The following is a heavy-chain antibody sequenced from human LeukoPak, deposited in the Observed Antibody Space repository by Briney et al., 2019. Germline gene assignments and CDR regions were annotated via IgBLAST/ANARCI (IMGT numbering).Heavy chain of an antibody. D-gene: IGHD3-3*01. CDR2: ISGSGGST. J-gene: IGHJ3*01. CDR3: ARVHGSGIPARNVFSV. CDR1: GFTFSSYA. V-gene: IGHV3-23*01. Sequence: GGSLRLSCAASGFTFSSYAMSWVRQAPGKGLEWVSGISGSGGSTYYADSVKGRFTISRDNSKNTLYLQMNSLRAEDTAVYYCARVHGSGIPARNVFSVWGQGTTVTVSS.